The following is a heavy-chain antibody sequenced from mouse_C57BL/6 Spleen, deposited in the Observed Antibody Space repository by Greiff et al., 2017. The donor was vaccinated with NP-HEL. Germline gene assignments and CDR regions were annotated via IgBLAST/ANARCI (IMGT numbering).Heavy chain of an antibody. CDR3: VRGGIYYYGSSYESFAY. J-gene: IGHJ3*01. V-gene: IGHV10-3*01. Sequence: DVKLVESGGGLVQPKGSLKLSCAASGFTFNTYAMHWVRQAPGKGLEWVARIRSKSSNYATYYADSVKDRFTISRDDSQSMLYLQMNNLKTEDTAMYYCVRGGIYYYGSSYESFAYWGQGTLVTVSA. D-gene: IGHD1-1*01. CDR2: IRSKSSNYAT. CDR1: GFTFNTYA.